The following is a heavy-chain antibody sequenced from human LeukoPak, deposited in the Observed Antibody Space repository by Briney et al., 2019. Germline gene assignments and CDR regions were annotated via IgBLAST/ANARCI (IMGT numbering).Heavy chain of an antibody. V-gene: IGHV4-61*01. J-gene: IGHJ4*02. CDR2: IYYSGST. CDR1: GGSVSSGSYY. Sequence: SETLSLTCTVSGGSVSSGSYYWSWIRQPPGKGLEWIGYIYYSGSTNYNPSLKSRVTISVDTSKNQFSLKLSSVTAADTAVYYCARGEMATISIDYWGQGTLVAVSS. D-gene: IGHD5-24*01. CDR3: ARGEMATISIDY.